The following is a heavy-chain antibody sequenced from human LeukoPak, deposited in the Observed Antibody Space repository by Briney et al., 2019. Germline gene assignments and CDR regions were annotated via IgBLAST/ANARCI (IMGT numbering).Heavy chain of an antibody. Sequence: PSGTLSLTCTVSGGSISGYYWSWIRQPAGKGLEWIGRFYSGSTNYNPSLKSRATMSLDTSKNQFSLKLSSVTAADTAVYYCAADSRILGAPGAFDNWGQGTLVTVSS. CDR2: FYSGST. J-gene: IGHJ4*02. CDR3: AADSRILGAPGAFDN. D-gene: IGHD1-26*01. CDR1: GGSISGYY. V-gene: IGHV4-4*07.